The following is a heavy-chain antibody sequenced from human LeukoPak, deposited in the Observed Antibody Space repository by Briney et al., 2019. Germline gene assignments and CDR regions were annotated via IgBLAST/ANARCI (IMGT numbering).Heavy chain of an antibody. J-gene: IGHJ4*02. Sequence: GGSLRLSRAASGITFSSYVMSGVRQAPMKGLEWVSGISVSGAGTYYVDSVKGRFTISRDNSKNTLYLQMTSLRADDTAVYYCTKGELLLSASDFWGQGTLVTVSS. CDR1: GITFSSYV. CDR2: ISVSGAGT. D-gene: IGHD2-15*01. CDR3: TKGELLLSASDF. V-gene: IGHV3-23*01.